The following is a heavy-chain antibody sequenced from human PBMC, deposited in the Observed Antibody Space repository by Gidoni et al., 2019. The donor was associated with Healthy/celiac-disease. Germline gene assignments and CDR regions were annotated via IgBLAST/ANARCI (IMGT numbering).Heavy chain of an antibody. Sequence: QVTLRESGPALVKPTQTLTLTCTFSGFSLSTSGMRVSGIRQPPGKALEWLARIDWDDDKYYSTSLKTRLTISKDTSKNQVVLTMTNMDPVDTATYYCARIGCWGYSYGYPGAFDIWGQGTMVTVSS. CDR2: IDWDDDK. V-gene: IGHV2-70*15. J-gene: IGHJ3*02. CDR1: GFSLSTSGMR. D-gene: IGHD5-18*01. CDR3: ARIGCWGYSYGYPGAFDI.